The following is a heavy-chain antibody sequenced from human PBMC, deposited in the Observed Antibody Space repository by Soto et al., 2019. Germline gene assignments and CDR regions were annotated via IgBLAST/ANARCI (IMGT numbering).Heavy chain of an antibody. J-gene: IGHJ4*02. CDR2: INHSGST. V-gene: IGHV4-34*01. CDR3: ARAPFPEGSIE. D-gene: IGHD1-26*01. CDR1: GGSFSGYY. Sequence: QVQLQQWGAGLLKPAETLSLTCAVYGGSFSGYYCSWIRQHPGKGMEWIGEINHSGSTNYNPSLKSLVTIAVDTSKRLFSLKLSSVTAADTAVYYCARAPFPEGSIEWSQGTLVTVYS.